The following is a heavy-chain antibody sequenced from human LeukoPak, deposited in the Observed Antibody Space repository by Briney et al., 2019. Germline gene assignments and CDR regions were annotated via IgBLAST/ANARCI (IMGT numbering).Heavy chain of an antibody. CDR1: GYTLTSYA. Sequence: ASVKVSCKASGYTLTSYAMHWVRQAPGQRLEWMGWINAGNGNTKYSQKFQGRVTITRDTSASTAYMELSSLRSEDTAVYYCARGRLYGDYGDSNWFDPWGQGTLVTVSS. J-gene: IGHJ5*02. V-gene: IGHV1-3*01. CDR2: INAGNGNT. D-gene: IGHD4-17*01. CDR3: ARGRLYGDYGDSNWFDP.